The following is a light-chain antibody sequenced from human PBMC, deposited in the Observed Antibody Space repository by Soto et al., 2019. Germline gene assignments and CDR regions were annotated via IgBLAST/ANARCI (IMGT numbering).Light chain of an antibody. CDR2: DAS. CDR3: QQYNSYSYT. J-gene: IGKJ2*01. CDR1: QSISSW. Sequence: DIQMTQSPSTLSASVGDRVTITCRASQSISSWLSWYQQKPGKAPKLLIYDASSLESWVPARFSGSGSGTEFTLTISSLQPDDCATYYCQQYNSYSYTFGQGNKLEIK. V-gene: IGKV1-5*01.